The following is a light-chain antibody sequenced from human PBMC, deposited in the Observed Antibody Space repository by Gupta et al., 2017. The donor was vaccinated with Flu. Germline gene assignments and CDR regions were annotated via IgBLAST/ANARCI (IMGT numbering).Light chain of an antibody. J-gene: IGLJ3*02. CDR1: TSDVGGHNL. V-gene: IGLV2-8*01. Sequence: QSALTHPPSASVSPGHSLTISCTGTTSDVGGHNLVSWYQQYPGKAPKLMIYEVSKRPSGGPDRFSGSKSASTASLTISGLQAEDDADYYCSSYAGGSSLVFGGGTKLTVL. CDR3: SSYAGGSSLV. CDR2: EVS.